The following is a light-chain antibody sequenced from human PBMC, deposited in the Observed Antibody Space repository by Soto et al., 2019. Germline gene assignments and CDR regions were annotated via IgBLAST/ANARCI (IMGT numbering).Light chain of an antibody. CDR3: SAFTSSSTHVV. CDR2: DVS. V-gene: IGLV2-14*01. Sequence: QSALTQPASVSGSPGQSITISCTGTSSDVGAYNYVSWYQQHPGKAPKLMIYDVSNRPSGVSVRFSGSKSGYTASLSISGLQAEDEAEYYCSAFTSSSTHVVFGGGTQLTVL. CDR1: SSDVGAYNY. J-gene: IGLJ2*01.